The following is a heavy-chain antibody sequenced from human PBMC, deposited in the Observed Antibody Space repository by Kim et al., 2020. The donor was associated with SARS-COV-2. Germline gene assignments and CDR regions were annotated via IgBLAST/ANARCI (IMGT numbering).Heavy chain of an antibody. CDR1: GGSISSSSYY. CDR2: IYYSGST. Sequence: SETLSLTCTVSGGSISSSSYYWGWIRQPPGKGLEWIGSIYYSGSTYYNPSLKSRVTISVDTSKNQFSLKLSSVTAADTAVYYCAIFEWLRQPLVLDYWGQGTLVTVSS. CDR3: AIFEWLRQPLVLDY. V-gene: IGHV4-39*07. J-gene: IGHJ4*02. D-gene: IGHD5-12*01.